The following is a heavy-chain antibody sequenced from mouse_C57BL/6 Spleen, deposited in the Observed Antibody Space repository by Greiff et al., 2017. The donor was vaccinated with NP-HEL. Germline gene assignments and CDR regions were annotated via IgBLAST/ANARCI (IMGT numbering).Heavy chain of an antibody. CDR3: TRPYESGLYHGDY. CDR2: IYPGNSDT. V-gene: IGHV1-5*01. D-gene: IGHD2-3*01. CDR1: GYTFTSYW. J-gene: IGHJ2*01. Sequence: EVQLQQSGTVLARPGASVKMSCKTSGYTFTSYWMHWVKQRPGQGLEWIGAIYPGNSDTSYNQKFKGKAKLTAVTSASTAYMELSSLTKKNSSVYYCTRPYESGLYHGDYWRQGTTLTVPP.